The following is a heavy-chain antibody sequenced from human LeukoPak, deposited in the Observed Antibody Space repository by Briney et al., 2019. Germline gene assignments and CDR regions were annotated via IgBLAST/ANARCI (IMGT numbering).Heavy chain of an antibody. CDR3: ARHRGNSYGPIDY. V-gene: IGHV4-59*08. Sequence: SETLSLTCTVSADSISSNYWSWIRQPPGKGLEWIGYISYSGSTNYNPSLKSRVTISVDTSKNQFSLKLSSVSAADTAVYYCARHRGNSYGPIDYWGQGTLVTVSS. CDR2: ISYSGST. CDR1: ADSISSNY. J-gene: IGHJ4*02. D-gene: IGHD5-18*01.